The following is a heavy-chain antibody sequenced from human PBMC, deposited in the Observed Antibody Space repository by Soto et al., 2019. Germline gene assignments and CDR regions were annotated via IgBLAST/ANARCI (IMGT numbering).Heavy chain of an antibody. CDR3: AHRVTYSGSCDVGWFDS. V-gene: IGHV2-5*02. Sequence: QITLKESGPTLVEPTQTLTLTCSFSGFSLTNSGVGVGWFRQAPGKALECLGIIYWDNDRRYNQSLKTRLTLTKDTSNNQVVLTMTYMEPVDTGTYYCAHRVTYSGSCDVGWFDSWGQGTPVTVS. D-gene: IGHD2-15*01. J-gene: IGHJ5*01. CDR1: GFSLTNSGVG. CDR2: IYWDNDR.